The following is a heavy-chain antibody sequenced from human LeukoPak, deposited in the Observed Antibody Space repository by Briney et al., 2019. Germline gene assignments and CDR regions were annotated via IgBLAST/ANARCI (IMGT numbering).Heavy chain of an antibody. D-gene: IGHD3-22*01. CDR1: GGTFSSYA. J-gene: IGHJ4*02. CDR3: ARDRHYYDSSGYFDY. V-gene: IGHV1-69*01. CDR2: IIPIFGTA. Sequence: ASVKVSCKASGGTFSSYAISWVRQAPGQGLEWMGGIIPIFGTANYAQKFQGRVTITADESTSTAYMELSSLRSEDTAAYYCARDRHYYDSSGYFDYWGQGTLVTVSS.